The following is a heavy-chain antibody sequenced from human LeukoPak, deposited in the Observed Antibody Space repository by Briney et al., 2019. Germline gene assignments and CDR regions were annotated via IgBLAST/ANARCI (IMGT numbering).Heavy chain of an antibody. CDR3: ASQNPRYCSSTSCYGY. Sequence: SETLSLTCAVSGASISSSNYYCGWVRPPPGKGLGWIGNIYSSGNTYYNASLKSRVTMYIDTSKNQFSLKLSSVTAADTAMYYCASQNPRYCSSTSCYGYWGQGTLVTVSS. CDR1: GASISSSNYY. CDR2: IYSSGNT. V-gene: IGHV4-39*01. J-gene: IGHJ4*02. D-gene: IGHD2-2*01.